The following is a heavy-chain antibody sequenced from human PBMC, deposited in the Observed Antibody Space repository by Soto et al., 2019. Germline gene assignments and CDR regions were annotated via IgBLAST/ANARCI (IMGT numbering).Heavy chain of an antibody. Sequence: SGPTLVNPTQTLTLTCTFSGFSLSTSGVGVGWIRQPPGKALEWLALIYWDDDKRYSTSLKSRLTITKDTSKSQVVLTMTNMDPVDTATYYCAHMPFDFWSGYYTYFDYWGQGTLVTVSS. CDR3: AHMPFDFWSGYYTYFDY. CDR1: GFSLSTSGVG. D-gene: IGHD3-3*01. J-gene: IGHJ4*02. V-gene: IGHV2-5*02. CDR2: IYWDDDK.